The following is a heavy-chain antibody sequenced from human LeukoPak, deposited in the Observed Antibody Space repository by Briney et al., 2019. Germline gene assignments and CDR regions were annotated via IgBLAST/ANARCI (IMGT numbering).Heavy chain of an antibody. D-gene: IGHD2-2*02. V-gene: IGHV3-21*01. CDR1: GFTFRRYS. J-gene: IGHJ3*02. CDR2: ISISSSYI. CDR3: ARVEHIVVVPAAIQGGAFDI. Sequence: GGSLSLSCAVSGFTFRRYSMHWVRQAAGKGLEGVSSISISSSYIYYAASVKGRFTISRDNAKNSLYLQMNSLRAEDTAVYYCARVEHIVVVPAAIQGGAFDIWGQGTMVTVSS.